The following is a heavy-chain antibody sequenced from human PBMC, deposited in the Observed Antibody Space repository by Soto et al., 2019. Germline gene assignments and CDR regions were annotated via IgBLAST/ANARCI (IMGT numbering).Heavy chain of an antibody. CDR3: ARVREDYCAS. J-gene: IGHJ4*02. V-gene: IGHV4-31*01. Sequence: QMQLQESGPGLVGPSQTLSLTCTVSGGSISSDGDYYRGSWIRQHPGNGLEWIGYIYDRGSPFYHPPLESPVTVSVDAYTDQLSLKLSSLTAADTAVYYCARVREDYCASWGQGILVPVSS. CDR2: IYDRGSP. CDR1: GGSISSDGDYYR.